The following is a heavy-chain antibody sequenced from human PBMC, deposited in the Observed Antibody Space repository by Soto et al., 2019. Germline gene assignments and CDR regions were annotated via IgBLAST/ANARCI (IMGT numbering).Heavy chain of an antibody. V-gene: IGHV1-69*13. J-gene: IGHJ5*02. CDR1: GCTFSSYA. CDR2: IIPIFGTA. CDR3: ATELWSPNWFDP. Sequence: SVKVSCKTSGCTFSSYAISWVRQAPGQGLEWMGGIIPIFGTANYAQKFQGRVTITADESTSTAYMELSSLRSEDTAVYYCATELWSPNWFDPWGQGTLVTVS. D-gene: IGHD5-18*01.